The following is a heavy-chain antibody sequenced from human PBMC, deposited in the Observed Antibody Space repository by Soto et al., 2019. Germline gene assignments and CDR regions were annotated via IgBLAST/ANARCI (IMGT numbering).Heavy chain of an antibody. Sequence: QVQLVESGGGVVQPGRSLRLSCAASGLTFSTFAMHWVRQAPGKGLDWVAVISYDGSNKYYADSVKGRFTISRDNSKNTLYLQMNSLTSEDTAVYYCARDPAGGSGHYYLFDYWGQGTLVTVSS. J-gene: IGHJ4*02. CDR1: GLTFSTFA. D-gene: IGHD3-22*01. CDR3: ARDPAGGSGHYYLFDY. CDR2: ISYDGSNK. V-gene: IGHV3-30-3*01.